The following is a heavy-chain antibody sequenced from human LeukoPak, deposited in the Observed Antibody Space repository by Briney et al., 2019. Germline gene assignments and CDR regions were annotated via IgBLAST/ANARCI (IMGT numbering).Heavy chain of an antibody. J-gene: IGHJ5*02. V-gene: IGHV4-34*01. Sequence: PSETLSLTCAVYGGSFSGYYWSWIRQPPGKGLEWIGEINHSGSTNYNPSLKSRVTISVDTSKNQFSLKLSSVTAADTAVYYCARTGRITMVRGVPNWFDPWGQGTLVTDSS. CDR2: INHSGST. CDR3: ARTGRITMVRGVPNWFDP. CDR1: GGSFSGYY. D-gene: IGHD3-10*01.